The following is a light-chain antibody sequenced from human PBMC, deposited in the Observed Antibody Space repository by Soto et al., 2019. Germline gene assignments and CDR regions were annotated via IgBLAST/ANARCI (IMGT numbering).Light chain of an antibody. J-gene: IGKJ4*01. CDR1: QNISSK. V-gene: IGKV3D-20*01. CDR2: DAS. Sequence: EIVMTQSPATLSVSPGERATLSCRASQNISSKLAWYQQKPGLAPRLLIYDASSRATGIPDRFSGSGSGTDFTLTISRLEPEDFAVYYCQQYETSPPALTFGGGTKVEIK. CDR3: QQYETSPPALT.